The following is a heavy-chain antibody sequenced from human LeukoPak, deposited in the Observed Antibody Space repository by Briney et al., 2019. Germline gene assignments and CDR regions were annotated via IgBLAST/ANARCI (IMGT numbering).Heavy chain of an antibody. CDR2: IYPGDSDT. Sequence: GASLKISCKGSGYSFSDSWIGWVRQMPGKGLEWMGIIYPGDSDTRYSPSFQGQVTISADKSISTAYLQWSSLKATDTAMYYCARQYGRPFDYWGQGTLVTVSS. CDR3: ARQYGRPFDY. CDR1: GYSFSDSW. J-gene: IGHJ4*02. V-gene: IGHV5-51*01. D-gene: IGHD4-17*01.